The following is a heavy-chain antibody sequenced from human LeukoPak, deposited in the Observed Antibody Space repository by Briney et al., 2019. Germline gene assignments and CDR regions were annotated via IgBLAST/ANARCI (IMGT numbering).Heavy chain of an antibody. D-gene: IGHD3-10*01. CDR3: ARGVAYYYGSGYYYYYYGMDV. V-gene: IGHV4-34*01. CDR2: INHSGST. CDR1: GGSFSGYY. J-gene: IGHJ6*02. Sequence: SETLSLTCAVYGGSFSGYYWSWIRQPPGKRLEWIGEINHSGSTNYNPSLKSRVTISVDTSKNQFSLKLSSVTAADTAVYYCARGVAYYYGSGYYYYYYGMDVWGQGTTVTVSS.